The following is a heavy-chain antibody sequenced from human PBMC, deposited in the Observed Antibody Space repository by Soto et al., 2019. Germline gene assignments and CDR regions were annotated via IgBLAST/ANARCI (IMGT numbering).Heavy chain of an antibody. CDR1: GLTFRNYA. V-gene: IGHV3-23*01. J-gene: IGHJ2*01. D-gene: IGHD6-19*01. CDR3: AKDRRYSSGWYWYFDL. Sequence: LRLSCAASGLTFRNYAMSWVRQAPGKGPEWVSAISGNGVNTYYSDSVRGRFTISRDNSKNTLYLQMNSLRAEDTAIYYCAKDRRYSSGWYWYFDLWGRGXLVT. CDR2: ISGNGVNT.